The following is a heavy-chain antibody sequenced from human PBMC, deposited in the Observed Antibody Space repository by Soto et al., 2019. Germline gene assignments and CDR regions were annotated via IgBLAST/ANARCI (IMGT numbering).Heavy chain of an antibody. CDR2: IYYSGST. CDR1: GGSISSYY. J-gene: IGHJ3*02. CDR3: ARVAPITMVRGVIKHAFDI. D-gene: IGHD3-10*01. V-gene: IGHV4-59*01. Sequence: SSETLSLTCTVSGGSISSYYWSWIRQPPGKGLEWIGYIYYSGSTNYNPSLKSRVTISVDTSKNQFSLKLSSVTAADTAVYYCARVAPITMVRGVIKHAFDIWGQGTMVTVSS.